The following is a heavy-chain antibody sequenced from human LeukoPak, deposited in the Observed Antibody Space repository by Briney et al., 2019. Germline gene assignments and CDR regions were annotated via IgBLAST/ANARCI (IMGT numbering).Heavy chain of an antibody. CDR2: ISAGDGVST. CDR1: GFTFSSYA. J-gene: IGHJ4*02. Sequence: GGSLRLSCAASGFTFSSYAMSWVRQAPGKGLEWVAAISAGDGVSTYYADSVKGRFTISRDNSKNTLYLQMNTLRAEDTAVYYCAKDLGYSVEPSFDHWGQGTLVTVSS. V-gene: IGHV3-23*01. CDR3: AKDLGYSVEPSFDH. D-gene: IGHD1-14*01.